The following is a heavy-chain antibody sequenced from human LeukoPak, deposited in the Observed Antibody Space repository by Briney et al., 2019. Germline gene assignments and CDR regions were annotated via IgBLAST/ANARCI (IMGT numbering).Heavy chain of an antibody. CDR3: VQTTGWTGFDY. CDR2: IYSGVPT. V-gene: IGHV4-4*09. J-gene: IGHJ4*03. D-gene: IGHD1-1*01. CDR1: GVSISRFY. Sequence: SETLSLTCTTSGVSISRFYWSWVRQPPGKGLECIGNIYSGVPTSFITYLKSRVVIPVDTSKNQFSLNLKSVTAAATAMPYFVQTTGWTGFDYWGDRILVTVSS.